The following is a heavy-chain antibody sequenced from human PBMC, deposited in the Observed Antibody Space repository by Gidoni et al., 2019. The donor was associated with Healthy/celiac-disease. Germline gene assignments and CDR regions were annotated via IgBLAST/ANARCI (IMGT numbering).Heavy chain of an antibody. V-gene: IGHV3-23*01. Sequence: EVQLLESGGGLVQPGGSLSLSCAASGFTFSSYAMRWVRQAPGKGLEWVSAISGSGGSTYYADSVKGRFTISRDNSKNTLYLQMNSMRAEDTAVYYCAKDLTKVVVVAAPGEFDYWGQGTLVTVSS. CDR1: GFTFSSYA. CDR2: ISGSGGST. D-gene: IGHD2-15*01. J-gene: IGHJ4*02. CDR3: AKDLTKVVVVAAPGEFDY.